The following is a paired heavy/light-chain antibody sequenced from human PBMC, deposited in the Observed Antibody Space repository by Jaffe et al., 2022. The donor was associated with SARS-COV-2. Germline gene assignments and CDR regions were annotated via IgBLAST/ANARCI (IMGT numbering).Light chain of an antibody. J-gene: IGKJ4*01. V-gene: IGKV3-20*01. CDR2: GAS. Sequence: EIVLTQSPGTLSLSPGERATLSCRASQSVSSSYLAWYQQKPGQAPRLLIYGASSRATGIPDRFSGSGSGTDFTLTISRLEPEDFAVYYCQQYGSFFTFGGGTKVEIK. CDR1: QSVSSSY. CDR3: QQYGSFFT.
Heavy chain of an antibody. D-gene: IGHD6-19*01. CDR1: GFTFDDYA. V-gene: IGHV3-9*01. Sequence: EVQLVESGGGLVQPGRSLRLSCAASGFTFDDYAMHWVRQAPGKGLEWVSGISWNSGSIGYADSVKGRFTISRDNAKNSLYLQMNSLRAEDTALYYCAKDIALSGWYQGPSEHVPRGFDPWGQGTLVTVSS. J-gene: IGHJ5*02. CDR3: AKDIALSGWYQGPSEHVPRGFDP. CDR2: ISWNSGSI.